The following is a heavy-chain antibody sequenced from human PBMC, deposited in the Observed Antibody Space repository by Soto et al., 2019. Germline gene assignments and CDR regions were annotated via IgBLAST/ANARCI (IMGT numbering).Heavy chain of an antibody. CDR1: GESLNNYY. V-gene: IGHV4-59*01. CDR3: ARGRVPAV. Sequence: QVQLQESGPGLVRPSETLFLTCTVSGESLNNYYWSWIRQPPGKGLEWIGFVHYSGSTGYNPSLKSRATISVDTSKNQLSLKVTSVTTADTAIYFCARGRVPAVWGQGTLVTVSS. J-gene: IGHJ4*02. CDR2: VHYSGST. D-gene: IGHD3-10*01.